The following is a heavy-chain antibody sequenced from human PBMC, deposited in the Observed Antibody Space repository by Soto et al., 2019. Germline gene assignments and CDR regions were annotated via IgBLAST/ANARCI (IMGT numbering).Heavy chain of an antibody. Sequence: EVQLVESGGGLVKPGESLRLSCAASGFTFSNAWMTCVRQAPGKGLEWVGRIKRRYDGATTDYVAPVKGRFTISRDDSRNTLYLQMNRLKTEDTAVYYCTTDSDWSLTSCHGPNYYYGMDVWGQGTTVTVSS. V-gene: IGHV3-15*07. D-gene: IGHD2-2*01. J-gene: IGHJ6*02. CDR2: IKRRYDGATT. CDR1: GFTFSNAW. CDR3: TTDSDWSLTSCHGPNYYYGMDV.